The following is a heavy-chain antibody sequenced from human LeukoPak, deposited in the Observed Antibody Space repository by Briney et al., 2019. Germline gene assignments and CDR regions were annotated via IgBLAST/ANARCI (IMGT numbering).Heavy chain of an antibody. J-gene: IGHJ6*03. D-gene: IGHD1-14*01. CDR3: ARHRRETTGPGYMDV. V-gene: IGHV4-39*01. Sequence: PSETLSLTCIVSGGSNSSSSYYWGWIRQPPGKGLEWIGSIYYSGSTYYNPSLKSQVTISVDTSKNQFSLKLSSVTAADTAVYYCARHRRETTGPGYMDVWGKGTTVTVSS. CDR1: GGSNSSSSYY. CDR2: IYYSGST.